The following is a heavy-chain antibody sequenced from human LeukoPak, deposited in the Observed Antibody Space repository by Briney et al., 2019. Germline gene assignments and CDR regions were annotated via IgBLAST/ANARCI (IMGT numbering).Heavy chain of an antibody. J-gene: IGHJ4*02. D-gene: IGHD3-22*01. CDR1: GYTLTELS. CDR3: ATHHHYDSSGYYHMGGDY. CDR2: FDPEGGET. V-gene: IGHV1-24*01. Sequence: GASVKVSCKVSGYTLTELSMHWVRQAPGKGLEWMGGFDPEGGETIYAQKFQGRVTMTEDTSTDTAYMELSSLRSEDTAVYYCATHHHYDSSGYYHMGGDYWGQGTLVTVSS.